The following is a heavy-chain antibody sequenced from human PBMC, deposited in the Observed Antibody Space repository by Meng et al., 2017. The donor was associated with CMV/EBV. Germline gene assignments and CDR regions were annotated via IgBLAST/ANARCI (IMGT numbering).Heavy chain of an antibody. CDR3: ARQGVPAATIDY. CDR1: GGSFSGYY. CDR2: INHSGST. V-gene: IGHV4-34*01. Sequence: QVQLQQWGAGLLKPSETLSLTCAVYGGSFSGYYWSWIRQLPGKGLEWIGEINHSGSTNYNPSLKSRVTISVDTSKNQFSLKLSSVTAADTAVYYCARQGVPAATIDYWGQGTLVTVSS. J-gene: IGHJ4*02. D-gene: IGHD2-2*01.